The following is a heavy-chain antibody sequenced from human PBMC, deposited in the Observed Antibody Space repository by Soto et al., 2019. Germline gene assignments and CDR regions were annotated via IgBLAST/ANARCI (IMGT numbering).Heavy chain of an antibody. CDR2: IRSKAYGGTT. D-gene: IGHD3-10*01. CDR3: TRGPSGHYYYYYMDV. J-gene: IGHJ6*03. V-gene: IGHV3-49*03. Sequence: GGSLRLSCTASGFTFGDYAMSWFRQAPGKGLEWVGFIRSKAYGGTTEYAASVKGRFTISRDDSKSIAYLQMNSLKTEDTAVYYCTRGPSGHYYYYYMDVWGKGTTVTVSS. CDR1: GFTFGDYA.